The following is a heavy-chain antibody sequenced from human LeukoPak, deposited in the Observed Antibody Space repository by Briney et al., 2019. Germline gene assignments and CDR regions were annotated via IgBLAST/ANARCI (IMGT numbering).Heavy chain of an antibody. CDR1: GGSFSGYY. V-gene: IGHV4-34*01. CDR2: INHSGST. D-gene: IGHD1-26*01. J-gene: IGHJ4*02. Sequence: SETLSLTCAVYGGSFSGYYWSWIRQPPGKGLEWIGEINHSGSTNYNPSLKSRVTISVDTSKNQFSLKLSSVTAADTAVYYCARSYRPFKTFDYWGQGTLVTVSS. CDR3: ARSYRPFKTFDY.